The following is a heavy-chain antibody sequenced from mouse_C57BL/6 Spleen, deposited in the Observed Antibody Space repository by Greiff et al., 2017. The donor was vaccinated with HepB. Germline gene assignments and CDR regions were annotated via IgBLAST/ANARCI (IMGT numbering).Heavy chain of an antibody. D-gene: IGHD2-13*01. CDR3: ARWGLRGDY. J-gene: IGHJ4*01. V-gene: IGHV5-17*01. Sequence: EVKLVESGGGLVKPGGSLKLSCAASGFTFSDYGMHWVRQAPEKGLEWVAYISSGSSTIYYADTVKGGFTISRDNAKNTLFLQMTSLRSEDTAMYYCARWGLRGDYWGQGTSVTVSS. CDR2: ISSGSSTI. CDR1: GFTFSDYG.